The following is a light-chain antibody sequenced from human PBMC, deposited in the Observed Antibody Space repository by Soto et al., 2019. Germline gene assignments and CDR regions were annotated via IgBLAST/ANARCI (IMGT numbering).Light chain of an antibody. CDR3: QSYDTSLSASV. CDR2: DNT. Sequence: QSVLTQPPSVSGAPGQRVTISCTGSRSNIGAGYAVHWYQQLPGTAPKLLIYDNTNRPSGVPDRFSASESGTSASLAITGLQSEDEAVYYSQSYDTSLSASVFDGGTKLTVL. J-gene: IGLJ2*01. V-gene: IGLV1-40*01. CDR1: RSNIGAGYA.